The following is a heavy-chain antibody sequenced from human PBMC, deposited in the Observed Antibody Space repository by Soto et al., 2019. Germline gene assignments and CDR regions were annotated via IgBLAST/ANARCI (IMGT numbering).Heavy chain of an antibody. CDR3: ARLEGLATISYYFDY. J-gene: IGHJ4*02. D-gene: IGHD3-9*01. Sequence: QLQLQESGPGLVKPSETLSLTCTVSGGSVSSSNFYWGWVRQSPGKGLEWIGSIYYSGSTYYNPSLESRVTIAVDKSKNQSSLKVISLTAADTAVYYCARLEGLATISYYFDYWGQGTLVTVSS. CDR2: IYYSGST. CDR1: GGSVSSSNFY. V-gene: IGHV4-39*01.